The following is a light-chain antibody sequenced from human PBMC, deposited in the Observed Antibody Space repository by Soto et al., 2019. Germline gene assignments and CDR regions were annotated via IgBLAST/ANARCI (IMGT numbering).Light chain of an antibody. CDR1: SSNIGSNY. V-gene: IGLV1-47*01. Sequence: QSVLTQPPSASGTPGQRVTISCSGSSSNIGSNYVYWYQQLPGTAPKLLIYRNNQRPSGVPDRFSGPKSGTSASRAISGPXXXXXXXYYCAAWDDSLSGWVFGGGTKLTV. CDR3: AAWDDSLSGWV. J-gene: IGLJ3*02. CDR2: RNN.